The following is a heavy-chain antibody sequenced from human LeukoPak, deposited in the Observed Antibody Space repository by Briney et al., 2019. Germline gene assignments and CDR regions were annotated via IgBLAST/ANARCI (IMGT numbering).Heavy chain of an antibody. CDR3: ARDRDGYNTGLFDL. CDR2: IHSGGST. D-gene: IGHD5-24*01. V-gene: IGHV3-53*01. Sequence: GGSLRLSCAASGFTVSSNFMSWIRLAPGKGLEWVSVIHSGGSTYYADSVKGRFTISRDNSRNTLYLQMNSLRAEDTAVYYCARDRDGYNTGLFDLWGQGTLVTVSS. CDR1: GFTVSSNF. J-gene: IGHJ4*02.